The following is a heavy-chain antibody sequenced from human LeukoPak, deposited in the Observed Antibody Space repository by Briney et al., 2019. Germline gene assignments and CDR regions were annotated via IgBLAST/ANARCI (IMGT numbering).Heavy chain of an antibody. V-gene: IGHV3-53*01. D-gene: IGHD2-2*02. CDR1: GFTVYNTY. Sequence: GGSLRLSCSASGFTVYNTYMSWVRQAPGKGLEWVSFIDAGGSTDYADSVKGRFTISRDNSNNTLYLQMNSLRAGDTAVYFCARVALYQSLPFDLWGQGSLVTVSS. J-gene: IGHJ5*02. CDR2: IDAGGST. CDR3: ARVALYQSLPFDL.